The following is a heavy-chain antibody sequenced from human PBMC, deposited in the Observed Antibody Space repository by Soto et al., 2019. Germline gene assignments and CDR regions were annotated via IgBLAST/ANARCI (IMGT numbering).Heavy chain of an antibody. CDR2: ISGSGGST. CDR3: AKDRMIVVVTHFDY. Sequence: GESLKISCAASGFTFSSYAMSWVRQAPGKGLEWVSAISGSGGSTYYADSVKGRFTISRDNSKNTLYLQMNSLRAEDTAVYYCAKDRMIVVVTHFDYLGQGTLVTVSS. J-gene: IGHJ4*02. V-gene: IGHV3-23*01. CDR1: GFTFSSYA. D-gene: IGHD3-22*01.